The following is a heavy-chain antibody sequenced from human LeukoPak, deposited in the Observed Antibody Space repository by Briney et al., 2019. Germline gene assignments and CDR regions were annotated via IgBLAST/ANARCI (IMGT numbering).Heavy chain of an antibody. V-gene: IGHV1-69*05. J-gene: IGHJ4*02. CDR3: ARELPMVRGVLDY. D-gene: IGHD3-10*01. CDR2: IIPIFGTA. CDR1: GGTFSSYA. Sequence: SVKVSCKXSGGTFSSYAISWVRQAPGQGLEWMGRIIPIFGTANYAQKFQGRVTITTDESTSTAYMELSSLRSEDTAVYYCARELPMVRGVLDYWGQGTLVTVSS.